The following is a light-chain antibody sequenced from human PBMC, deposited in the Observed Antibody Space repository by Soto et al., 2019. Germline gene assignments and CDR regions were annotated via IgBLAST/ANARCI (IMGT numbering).Light chain of an antibody. CDR2: GAS. V-gene: IGKV3-20*01. CDR3: QQYYT. J-gene: IGKJ4*01. CDR1: QSVSSSY. Sequence: EIVLTQSPGTLSLSPGEKATLSCRASQSVSSSYLTWYQQKPGQAPRLLIYGASSRATGIPDRFSGSGSGTVFTLTISRLEPEDFAVYYCQQYYTFGGGTKVDIK.